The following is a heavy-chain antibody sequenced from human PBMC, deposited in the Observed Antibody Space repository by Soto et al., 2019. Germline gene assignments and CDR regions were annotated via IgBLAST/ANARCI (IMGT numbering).Heavy chain of an antibody. CDR1: GYTFTTYY. CDR3: ATRDPGHY. V-gene: IGHV1-46*01. J-gene: IGHJ4*02. CDR2: ISPNGGRT. Sequence: QVQLVQSGAEVKKPGASVKVSCKASGYTFTTYYMHWVRQAPGQGLEWMGIISPNGGRTSYAQKFKGRVTMTRDTSTSTVYMERSSMSSEDTAVYFFATRDPGHYWGQGTLFPVSS.